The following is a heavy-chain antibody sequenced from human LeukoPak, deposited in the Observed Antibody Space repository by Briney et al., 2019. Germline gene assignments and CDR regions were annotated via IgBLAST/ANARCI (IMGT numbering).Heavy chain of an antibody. Sequence: SETLSLTCTVSGGSFSSYYWSWIRQPPGKGLEYIGHIYYSGSTNYNPSLKSRVTMSVDTSKNQFSLKLSSVTAADTAVYYCARGPPDSSGYFRAFDIWGQGTMVTVSS. CDR3: ARGPPDSSGYFRAFDI. D-gene: IGHD3-22*01. J-gene: IGHJ3*02. CDR1: GGSFSSYY. CDR2: IYYSGST. V-gene: IGHV4-59*01.